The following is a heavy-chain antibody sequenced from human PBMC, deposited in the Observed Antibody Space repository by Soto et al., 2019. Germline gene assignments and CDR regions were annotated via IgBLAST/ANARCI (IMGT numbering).Heavy chain of an antibody. CDR3: ASYSSGYYHPKYFDY. J-gene: IGHJ4*02. D-gene: IGHD3-22*01. Sequence: GGSLRLSCAASVFTFSSYAMHWVRQSPGKGLEWVAVISYDGSKKYYADSVKGRFTISRDNSKNKLYLQMNSLRAEDTAVYYCASYSSGYYHPKYFDYWGEGTLVTVSS. V-gene: IGHV3-30-3*01. CDR2: ISYDGSKK. CDR1: VFTFSSYA.